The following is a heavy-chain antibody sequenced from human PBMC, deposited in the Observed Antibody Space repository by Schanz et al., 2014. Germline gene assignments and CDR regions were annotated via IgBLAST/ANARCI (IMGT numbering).Heavy chain of an antibody. J-gene: IGHJ4*02. CDR3: ARARSWPDY. Sequence: QVQLQESGPGLVKPSQTLSLTCTVSGGSISSGGYYWSWIRQHPGKGLEWIGYIYDGGSTYYNPALKSRVTISVDTSKNQCSLRLSSVATADTAVYCCARARSWPDYWGQGTLVTVSS. CDR2: IYDGGST. V-gene: IGHV4-31*03. D-gene: IGHD6-13*01. CDR1: GGSISSGGYY.